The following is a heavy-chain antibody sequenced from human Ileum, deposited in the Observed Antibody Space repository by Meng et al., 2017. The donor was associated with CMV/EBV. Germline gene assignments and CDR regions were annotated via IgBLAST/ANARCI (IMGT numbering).Heavy chain of an antibody. Sequence: LRLSCTVSGGSISSGDYYWSWIRQPPGKGLEWIGYIYYGGSTYYNPSLKSRVTISVDTSKNQFPLKLSSVTAADTAVYYCARDTSGEWIFDYWGQGTLVTVSS. CDR1: GGSISSGDYY. CDR2: IYYGGST. V-gene: IGHV4-30-4*08. J-gene: IGHJ4*02. D-gene: IGHD3-16*01. CDR3: ARDTSGEWIFDY.